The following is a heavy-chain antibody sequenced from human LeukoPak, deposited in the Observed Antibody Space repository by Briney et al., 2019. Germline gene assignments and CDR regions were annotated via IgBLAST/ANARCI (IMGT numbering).Heavy chain of an antibody. D-gene: IGHD6-19*01. CDR1: GFTFSSYG. J-gene: IGHJ4*02. Sequence: GGSLRLSCAASGFTFSSYGMHWARQAPGKGLEWVAVIWYDGSNKYYADSVKGRFTISRDNSKNTLYLQMNSLRAEDTAVYYCARAGRIAVAGYFDYWGQGTLVTVSS. CDR2: IWYDGSNK. CDR3: ARAGRIAVAGYFDY. V-gene: IGHV3-33*01.